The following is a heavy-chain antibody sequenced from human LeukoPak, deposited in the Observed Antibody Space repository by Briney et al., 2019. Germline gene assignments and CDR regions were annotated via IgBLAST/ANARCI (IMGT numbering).Heavy chain of an antibody. V-gene: IGHV3-48*01. Sequence: GGSLRLSCAASGFTFSSYSMNWVRQAPGKGLEWVSYISSSSTIYYADSVKGRFTISRDNAKNSLYLQMNSLRAEDTAVYYCARGTDSLDYWGQGTLVTVSS. CDR3: ARGTDSLDY. CDR2: ISSSSTI. CDR1: GFTFSSYS. D-gene: IGHD4-17*01. J-gene: IGHJ4*02.